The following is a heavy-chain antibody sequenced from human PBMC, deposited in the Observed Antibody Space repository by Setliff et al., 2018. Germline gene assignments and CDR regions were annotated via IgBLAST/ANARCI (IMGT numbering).Heavy chain of an antibody. J-gene: IGHJ6*03. CDR3: AREGVHTWSSTDYHYYMDV. CDR2: INLNTGNI. CDR1: GFTFTDYL. Sequence: ASVKVSCKASGFTFTDYLMNWMRQAPEQGLEWMGRINLNTGNIFYAQEFQGRVTLTRDTSISTAYMELSSLTSEDTAVYYCAREGVHTWSSTDYHYYMDVWGRGTTVTVSS. V-gene: IGHV1-2*02. D-gene: IGHD2-21*01.